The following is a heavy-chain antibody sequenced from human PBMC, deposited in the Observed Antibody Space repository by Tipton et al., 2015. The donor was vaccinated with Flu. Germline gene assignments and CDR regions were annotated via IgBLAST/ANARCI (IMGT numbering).Heavy chain of an antibody. Sequence: SLRLSCAASGFTFSNYWMSWVRQTPGKGLEWVANIKQDGSEKYYEDSVKGRFTISRDNAKNSLSLQMNSLRAEETAEYFCARWRCTSTSCFFDYWGQGTLVTVSS. CDR3: ARWRCTSTSCFFDY. D-gene: IGHD2-2*01. V-gene: IGHV3-7*01. CDR1: GFTFSNYW. J-gene: IGHJ4*02. CDR2: IKQDGSEK.